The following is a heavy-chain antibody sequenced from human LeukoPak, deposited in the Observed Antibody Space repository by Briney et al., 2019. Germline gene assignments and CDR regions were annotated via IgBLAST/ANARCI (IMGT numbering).Heavy chain of an antibody. D-gene: IGHD1-26*01. CDR2: ISGSGGST. Sequence: PGGSLRLSCAASGFTFSSYAMSWVRQAPGKGLEWVSAISGSGGSTYYADSVKGRFTISRDNSKNTLYLQMNSLRAEDTAVYYCAKDLNARGVGSYRLYFDYWGQGTPVTVSS. V-gene: IGHV3-23*01. CDR1: GFTFSSYA. CDR3: AKDLNARGVGSYRLYFDY. J-gene: IGHJ4*02.